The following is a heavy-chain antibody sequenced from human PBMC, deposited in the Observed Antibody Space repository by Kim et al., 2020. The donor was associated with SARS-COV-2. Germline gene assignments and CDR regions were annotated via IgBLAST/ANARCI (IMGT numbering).Heavy chain of an antibody. CDR3: AKDMSDIVVVVAASYYYYYGMDV. CDR2: ISGSGGST. D-gene: IGHD2-15*01. Sequence: GGSLRLSCAASGFTFSSYAMSWVRQAPGKGLEWVSAISGSGGSTYYADSVKGRFTISRDNSKNTLYLQMNSLRAEDTAVYYCAKDMSDIVVVVAASYYYYYGMDVWGQGTTVTVSS. J-gene: IGHJ6*02. V-gene: IGHV3-23*01. CDR1: GFTFSSYA.